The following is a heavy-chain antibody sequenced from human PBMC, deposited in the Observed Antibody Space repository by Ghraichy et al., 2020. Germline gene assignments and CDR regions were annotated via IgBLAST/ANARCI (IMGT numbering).Heavy chain of an antibody. D-gene: IGHD3-3*01. CDR2: ISSNGGST. Sequence: GGSLRLSCSASGFTFSSYAMHWVRQAPGKGLEYVSAISSNGGSTYYADSVKGRFTISRDNSKNTLYLQMSSLRAEDTAVYYCVKETIWSGYFGYYYGMDVWGQGTTVTVSS. CDR1: GFTFSSYA. V-gene: IGHV3-64D*06. J-gene: IGHJ6*02. CDR3: VKETIWSGYFGYYYGMDV.